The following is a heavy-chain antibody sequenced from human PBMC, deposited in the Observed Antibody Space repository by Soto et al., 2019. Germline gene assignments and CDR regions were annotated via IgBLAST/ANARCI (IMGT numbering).Heavy chain of an antibody. V-gene: IGHV3-21*01. D-gene: IGHD2-8*02. Sequence: GGSLRLSCAACGFTFSSNSMNWVRQAPGKGLEWVSSISSSSSYIYYADSVKGRFTISRDNAKNSLYLQMNSLRAEDTAVYYCARALNTDGDFDFWGQGSLVTVSS. CDR1: GFTFSSNS. CDR2: ISSSSSYI. CDR3: ARALNTDGDFDF. J-gene: IGHJ4*02.